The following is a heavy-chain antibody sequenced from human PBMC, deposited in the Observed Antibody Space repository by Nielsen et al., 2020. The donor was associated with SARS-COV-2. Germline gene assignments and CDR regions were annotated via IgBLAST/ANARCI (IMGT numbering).Heavy chain of an antibody. CDR3: ASLPYDNSGLDFDS. CDR2: ISGYNGDT. J-gene: IGHJ4*02. D-gene: IGHD3-22*01. CDR1: GYSFTSYS. V-gene: IGHV1-18*04. Sequence: ASVKVSCKASGYSFTSYSISWVRQAPGQGLEWMGLISGYNGDTKYAQKFQGRVTMTTDTSTRTAYMELRRLRSEDTAVYYCASLPYDNSGLDFDSWGQGTLVAVSS.